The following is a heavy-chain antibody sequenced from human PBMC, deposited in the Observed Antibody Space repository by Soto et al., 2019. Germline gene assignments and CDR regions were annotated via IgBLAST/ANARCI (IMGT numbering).Heavy chain of an antibody. V-gene: IGHV3-7*01. Sequence: PGGSLRLSCAASGFTFSSYWMSWVRQAPGKGLEWVANIKQDGSEKYYVDSVKGRFTISRDNAKNSLYLQMNSLRAEDTVVYYCAREKPIFGVVINNWFDPWGQGTLVTVSS. J-gene: IGHJ5*02. CDR1: GFTFSSYW. D-gene: IGHD3-3*01. CDR2: IKQDGSEK. CDR3: AREKPIFGVVINNWFDP.